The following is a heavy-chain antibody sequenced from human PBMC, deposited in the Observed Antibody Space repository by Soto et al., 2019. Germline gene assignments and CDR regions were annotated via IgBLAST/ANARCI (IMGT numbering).Heavy chain of an antibody. D-gene: IGHD2-21*02. CDR2: ISSSSSSK. J-gene: IGHJ4*02. V-gene: IGHV3-21*06. CDR3: ARDPFDCGDDSSSNY. CDR1: GFTFSKYR. Sequence: EVQLVESGGGLVKPGGSLRLSCAASGFTFSKYRMNWVRQAPGKGLEWVSYISSSSSSKFYADSVKERFTISRVNAQSLLYLPMTSLIAEDTAVYYCARDPFDCGDDSSSNYWGQGTRVTFSS.